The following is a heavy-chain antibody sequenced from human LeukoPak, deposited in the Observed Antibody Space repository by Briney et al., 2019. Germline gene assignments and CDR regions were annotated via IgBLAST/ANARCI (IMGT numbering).Heavy chain of an antibody. J-gene: IGHJ3*02. CDR3: AEHLHSGWYRDAFDI. V-gene: IGHV3-23*01. D-gene: IGHD6-19*01. CDR1: GFTFSSYG. CDR2: ISGSGGST. Sequence: GGTLRLSCAASGFTFSSYGMSWVRQAPGKGLEYVSAISGSGGSTYYADSVKGRFTISRDNSKNTLYLQMNSLRAEDTAVYYCAEHLHSGWYRDAFDIWGQGTMVTVSS.